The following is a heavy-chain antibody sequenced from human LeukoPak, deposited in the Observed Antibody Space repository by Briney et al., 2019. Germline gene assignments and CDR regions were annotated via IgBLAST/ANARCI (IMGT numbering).Heavy chain of an antibody. Sequence: GGSLRLSCAASGFTFSSYSMNWVRQAPGKGLEWVSSISSSSSYIYYADSVKGRFTISRDNAKNSLYLQMNSLRAEDTAVYYCARDHSSGWYEFGHFDLWGRGTLVTVSS. D-gene: IGHD6-19*01. V-gene: IGHV3-21*01. CDR3: ARDHSSGWYEFGHFDL. CDR2: ISSSSSYI. CDR1: GFTFSSYS. J-gene: IGHJ2*01.